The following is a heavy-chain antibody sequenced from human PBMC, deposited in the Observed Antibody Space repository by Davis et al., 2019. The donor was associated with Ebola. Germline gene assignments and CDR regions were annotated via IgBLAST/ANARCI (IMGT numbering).Heavy chain of an antibody. V-gene: IGHV3-21*01. CDR1: GFTSSSYS. Sequence: GGPLRLSCAASGFTSSSYSMNWVRHAPGKGLEWVSSISSSSSYIYYADSVKGRFTISRDNAKYSLYLQMNSLRAEDTAVYYCARDGRYYGMDVWGQGTTVTVSS. CDR3: ARDGRYYGMDV. J-gene: IGHJ6*02. CDR2: ISSSSSYI.